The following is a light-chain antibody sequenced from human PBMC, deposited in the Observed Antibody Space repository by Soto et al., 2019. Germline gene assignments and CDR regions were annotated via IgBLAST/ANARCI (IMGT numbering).Light chain of an antibody. CDR2: GAS. Sequence: EIVLTQSPATLSLSPGERATLSCRASQRVSRGYLAWNQQKPGKAPGPLCYGASSRATGIPNRFSGSGSGTDFTLTISRLEPEDFAVYYCQQYGSSPLFTFGPGTKVDIK. CDR3: QQYGSSPLFT. CDR1: QRVSRGY. V-gene: IGKV3-20*01. J-gene: IGKJ3*01.